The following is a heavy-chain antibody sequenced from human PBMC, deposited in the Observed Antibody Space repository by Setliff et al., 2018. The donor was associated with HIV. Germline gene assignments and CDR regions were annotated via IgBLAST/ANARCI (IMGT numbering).Heavy chain of an antibody. J-gene: IGHJ6*03. CDR1: GFIFNGYG. Sequence: GGSLRLSCAVSGFIFNGYGMHWVRQAPGKGLEWVAVISYNGIDKYYADSVKGRFTISRDNSKNTLYLQMNSLRAEDTAVYYCAKDPEYSSSYYFFYMDVWGKGTTVTVSS. CDR2: ISYNGIDK. D-gene: IGHD6-6*01. CDR3: AKDPEYSSSYYFFYMDV. V-gene: IGHV3-30*18.